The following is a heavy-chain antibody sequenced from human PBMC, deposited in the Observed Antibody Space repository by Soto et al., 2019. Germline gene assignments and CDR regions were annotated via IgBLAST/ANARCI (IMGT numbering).Heavy chain of an antibody. CDR3: AKHRPRIAAAGTYYFDY. Sequence: VGSLRLSCAASGFTFSSYAMSWVRQAPGKGLEWVSAISGSGGSTYYADSVKGRFTISRDNSKNTLYLQMNSLRAEDTAVYYCAKHRPRIAAAGTYYFDYWGQGTLVTVSS. V-gene: IGHV3-23*01. J-gene: IGHJ4*02. CDR2: ISGSGGST. D-gene: IGHD6-13*01. CDR1: GFTFSSYA.